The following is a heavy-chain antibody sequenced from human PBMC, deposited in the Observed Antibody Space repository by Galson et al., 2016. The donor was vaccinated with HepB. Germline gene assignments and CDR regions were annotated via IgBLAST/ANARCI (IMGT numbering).Heavy chain of an antibody. Sequence: SLRLSCAASGFTLSSYNMNWVRQAPGKGLEWLSYISYSGATIYYADSVKGRFTISRDNAKNSLYLQMNSLRDEDTAIYYCARDPRDSSGFFPNYFDYWGQETLVTVSS. D-gene: IGHD3-22*01. CDR1: GFTLSSYN. CDR3: ARDPRDSSGFFPNYFDY. CDR2: ISYSGATI. V-gene: IGHV3-48*02. J-gene: IGHJ4*02.